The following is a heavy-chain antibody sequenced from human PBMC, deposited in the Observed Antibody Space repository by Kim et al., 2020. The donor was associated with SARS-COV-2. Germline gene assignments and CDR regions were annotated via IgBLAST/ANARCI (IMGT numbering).Heavy chain of an antibody. J-gene: IGHJ4*02. CDR2: T. Sequence: TYYADSVKGRFTISGHNSKNTLYLQMNSLRAEDTAVYYCARVSPVAGSNYWGQGTLVTVSS. D-gene: IGHD6-19*01. CDR3: ARVSPVAGSNY. V-gene: IGHV3-53*04.